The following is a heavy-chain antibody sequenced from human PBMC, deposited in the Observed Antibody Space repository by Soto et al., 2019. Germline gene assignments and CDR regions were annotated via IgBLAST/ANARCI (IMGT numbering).Heavy chain of an antibody. CDR1: GFTFSSYW. J-gene: IGHJ4*02. Sequence: LRLACSASGFTFSSYWMSWVRQARGKGLEWVSYISSSGSTIYYADSVKGRFTISRDNAKNSLYLQMNSLRAEDTAVYYCASPGDYDSSGGFDYWGQGTLVTVSS. D-gene: IGHD3-22*01. CDR3: ASPGDYDSSGGFDY. CDR2: ISSSGSTI. V-gene: IGHV3-48*03.